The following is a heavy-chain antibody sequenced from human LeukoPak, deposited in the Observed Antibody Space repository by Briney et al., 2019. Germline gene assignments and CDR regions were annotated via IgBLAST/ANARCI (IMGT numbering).Heavy chain of an antibody. CDR3: ARTVYYYDSSGYPSPFDS. J-gene: IGHJ4*02. CDR2: IRYDGNNK. Sequence: GGSLRLSCAASGFTFSSYGMHWVRQAPGKGLEWVAFIRYDGNNKYYADSVKGRFTISRDNSKNALYLQMNSLRAEDTAVYYCARTVYYYDSSGYPSPFDSWGQGTLVTVSS. V-gene: IGHV3-30*02. D-gene: IGHD3-22*01. CDR1: GFTFSSYG.